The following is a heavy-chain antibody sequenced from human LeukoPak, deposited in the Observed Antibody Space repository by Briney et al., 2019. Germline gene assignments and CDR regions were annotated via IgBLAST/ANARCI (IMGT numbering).Heavy chain of an antibody. D-gene: IGHD3-3*01. Sequence: PSETLSLTCTVSGGSISSYYWSWIRQPPGKGLEWIGYIYYSGSTNYNPSLKSRVTISVDTSKNQFSLKLSSVTAADTAVYYCARQLSGEWLSRTPYYFDYWGQGTLVTVSS. CDR3: ARQLSGEWLSRTPYYFDY. CDR2: IYYSGST. V-gene: IGHV4-59*08. J-gene: IGHJ4*02. CDR1: GGSISSYY.